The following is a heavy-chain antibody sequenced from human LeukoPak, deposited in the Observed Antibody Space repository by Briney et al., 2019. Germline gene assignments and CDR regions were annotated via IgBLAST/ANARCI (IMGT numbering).Heavy chain of an antibody. Sequence: GGSLRLSCAASGFTFGSYGMSWVRRAPGKGLVWVSRINTDGSSTSYADSVKGRFTISRDNAKNTLYLQMNSLRAEDTAVYYCARGLGYCSSTSCPGGWFDPWGQGTLVTVSS. CDR2: INTDGSST. J-gene: IGHJ5*02. CDR1: GFTFGSYG. CDR3: ARGLGYCSSTSCPGGWFDP. D-gene: IGHD2-2*01. V-gene: IGHV3-74*01.